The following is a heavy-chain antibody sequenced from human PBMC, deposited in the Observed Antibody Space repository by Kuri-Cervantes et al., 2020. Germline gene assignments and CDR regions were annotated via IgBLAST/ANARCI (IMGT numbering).Heavy chain of an antibody. V-gene: IGHV3-30-3*01. Sequence: GSLRLSCAASGFTFSSYAMHWVRQAPGKGLEWVAVISYDGSNKYYADSVKGRFTISRDNSKNTLYLQMNSLRAEDTAVYYCARVGLRYFDWLLSEGGLYYYYSMDVWGQGTTVTVSS. CDR2: ISYDGSNK. D-gene: IGHD3-9*01. J-gene: IGHJ6*02. CDR1: GFTFSSYA. CDR3: ARVGLRYFDWLLSEGGLYYYYSMDV.